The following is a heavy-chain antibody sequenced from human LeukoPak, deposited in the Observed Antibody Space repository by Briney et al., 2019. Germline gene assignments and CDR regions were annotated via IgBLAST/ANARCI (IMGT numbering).Heavy chain of an antibody. J-gene: IGHJ5*02. CDR3: ARDHEQQLDPTNWFDP. Sequence: GASVKVSCKXSGGTFSSYAISWVRQAPRQGLEWMGGIIPIFGTANYAQKFQGRVTITADESTSTAYMELSSLRSEDTAVYYCARDHEQQLDPTNWFDPWGQGTLVTVSS. D-gene: IGHD6-13*01. CDR2: IIPIFGTA. CDR1: GGTFSSYA. V-gene: IGHV1-69*13.